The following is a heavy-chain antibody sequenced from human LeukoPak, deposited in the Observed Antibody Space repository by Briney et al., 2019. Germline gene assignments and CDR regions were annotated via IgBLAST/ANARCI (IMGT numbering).Heavy chain of an antibody. Sequence: EPGGSLRLSCAASGSTFSTYNMNWVRQAPGKGLEWVSSISGSSSYIYYADSVKGRFSISRDNAKNSLYLQMNSLRAEDTAVYYCARDLLGWELHYFDYWGQGTLVTVSS. V-gene: IGHV3-21*01. J-gene: IGHJ4*02. CDR3: ARDLLGWELHYFDY. CDR2: ISGSSSYI. D-gene: IGHD1-26*01. CDR1: GSTFSTYN.